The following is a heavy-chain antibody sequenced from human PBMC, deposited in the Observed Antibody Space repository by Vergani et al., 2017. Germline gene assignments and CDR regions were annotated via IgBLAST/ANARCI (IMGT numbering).Heavy chain of an antibody. CDR3: AKDPYYDFWSGYYSVDY. D-gene: IGHD3-3*01. V-gene: IGHV3-9*01. J-gene: IGHJ4*02. CDR1: GFTFDDYA. CDR2: ISWNSGSI. Sequence: EVQLVESGGGLVQPGRSLRLSCAASGFTFDDYAMHWVRQAPGKGLEWVSGISWNSGSIGYADSVKGRFTISRDNSKNTLYLQMNSLRAEDTAVYYCAKDPYYDFWSGYYSVDYWGQGTLVTVSS.